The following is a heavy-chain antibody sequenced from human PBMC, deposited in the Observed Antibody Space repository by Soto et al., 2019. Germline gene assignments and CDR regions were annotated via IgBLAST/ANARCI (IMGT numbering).Heavy chain of an antibody. CDR1: GFTFDTSW. Sequence: GGSLRLSCTASGFTFDTSWMSWVRQAPGKGLEWVANIKDDGSEKYYVDSVKGRFTISRDNAKNSLYLQMNSLRVEDTAVYYCASAGGWYPGGVYWGQGILVTVSS. D-gene: IGHD6-19*01. CDR3: ASAGGWYPGGVY. V-gene: IGHV3-7*05. CDR2: IKDDGSEK. J-gene: IGHJ4*02.